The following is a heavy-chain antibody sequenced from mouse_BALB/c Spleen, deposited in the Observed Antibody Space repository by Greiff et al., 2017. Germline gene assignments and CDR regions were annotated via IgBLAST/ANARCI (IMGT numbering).Heavy chain of an antibody. CDR2: ISDGGSYT. Sequence: EVKLVESGGGLVKPGGSLKLSCAASGFTFSDYYMYWVRQTPEKRLEWVATISDGGSYTYYPDSVKGRFTISRDNAKNTLYLQMSSLKSEDTAMYYCASLDGYYAGFAYWGQGTLVTVSA. J-gene: IGHJ3*01. D-gene: IGHD2-3*01. V-gene: IGHV5-4*02. CDR1: GFTFSDYY. CDR3: ASLDGYYAGFAY.